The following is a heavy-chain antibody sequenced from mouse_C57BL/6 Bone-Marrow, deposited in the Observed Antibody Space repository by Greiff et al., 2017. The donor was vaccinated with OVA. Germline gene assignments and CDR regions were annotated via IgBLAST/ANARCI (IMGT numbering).Heavy chain of an antibody. CDR3: AIGCFYDGYTWFAY. CDR2: IHPSDSDT. J-gene: IGHJ3*01. Sequence: QVQLKQPGAELVKPGASVKVSCKASGYTFTSYWMHWVKQRPGQGLEWIGRIHPSDSDTNYNQKFKGKATLTVDKSSSTAYMQLSSLTSEDSAVYYCAIGCFYDGYTWFAYWGQGTLVTVSA. D-gene: IGHD2-3*01. V-gene: IGHV1-74*01. CDR1: GYTFTSYW.